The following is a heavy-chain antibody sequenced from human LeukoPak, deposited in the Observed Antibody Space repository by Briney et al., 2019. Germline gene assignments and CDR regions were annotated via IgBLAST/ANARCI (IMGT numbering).Heavy chain of an antibody. CDR3: ARDERGYCSSTSCLGDYYYYYMDV. D-gene: IGHD2-2*01. J-gene: IGHJ6*03. Sequence: SETLSLTCTVSGGSISSGGYYWSWIRQPPGKGLEWIGYIYHSGSTYYNPSLKSRVTISVDRSKNQFSLKLSSVTAADTAVYYCARDERGYCSSTSCLGDYYYYYMDVWGKGTTVTVSS. CDR1: GGSISSGGYY. CDR2: IYHSGST. V-gene: IGHV4-30-2*01.